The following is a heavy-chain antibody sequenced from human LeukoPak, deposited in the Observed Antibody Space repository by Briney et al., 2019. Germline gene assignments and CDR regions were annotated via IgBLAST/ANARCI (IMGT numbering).Heavy chain of an antibody. CDR1: GGTFISYA. D-gene: IGHD3-3*01. Sequence: SVKVSCKASGGTFISYAISWVRQAPGQGLEWMGGIIPIFGTANYAQKFQGRVTITADESTSTAYMELSSLRSEDTAVYYCAIRFLEWLSRPYYYYYGMDVWGQGTTVTVSS. CDR2: IIPIFGTA. CDR3: AIRFLEWLSRPYYYYYGMDV. V-gene: IGHV1-69*13. J-gene: IGHJ6*02.